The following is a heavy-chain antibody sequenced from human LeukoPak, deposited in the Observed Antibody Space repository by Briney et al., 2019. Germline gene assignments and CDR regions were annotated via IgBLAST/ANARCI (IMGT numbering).Heavy chain of an antibody. CDR3: ARHLLAAAGIGGFDAFDI. CDR1: GGSFSGYY. CDR2: INHSGST. V-gene: IGHV4-34*01. Sequence: SETLSLTCAVYGGSFSGYYWSWIRQPPGKGLEWIGEINHSGSTNYNPSLKSRVTISVDTSKNQFSLKLSSVTAADTAVYYCARHLLAAAGIGGFDAFDIWGQGTMVTVSS. D-gene: IGHD6-13*01. J-gene: IGHJ3*02.